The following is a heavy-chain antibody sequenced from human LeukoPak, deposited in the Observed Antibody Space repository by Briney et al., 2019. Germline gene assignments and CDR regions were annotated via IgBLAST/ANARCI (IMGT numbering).Heavy chain of an antibody. J-gene: IGHJ4*02. V-gene: IGHV3-66*01. Sequence: GGSLRLSCAASGFTVSSSYMTWVRQAPGKGLEWVSVIFNGGSTYYADSVKGRFTTSTDNSRNTVYLQMNSLRAKDTGIYYCARGLFTSGTYYNFFDYWAQGILVTVSS. D-gene: IGHD3-10*01. CDR1: GFTVSSSY. CDR3: ARGLFTSGTYYNFFDY. CDR2: IFNGGST.